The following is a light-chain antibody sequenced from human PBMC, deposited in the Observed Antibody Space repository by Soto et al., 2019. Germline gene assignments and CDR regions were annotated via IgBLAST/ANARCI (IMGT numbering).Light chain of an antibody. CDR1: SRDVGGYKF. CDR3: SSYAGSNMGV. Sequence: QSVLTQPPSASGSPGQSVTISCTGTSRDVGGYKFVSWYQQHPGKAPKLIIYEVSQRPSGVPDRFSASKSGDTASLTVSGLRAEDEADYYCSSYAGSNMGVFGSGTKLTVL. V-gene: IGLV2-8*01. CDR2: EVS. J-gene: IGLJ1*01.